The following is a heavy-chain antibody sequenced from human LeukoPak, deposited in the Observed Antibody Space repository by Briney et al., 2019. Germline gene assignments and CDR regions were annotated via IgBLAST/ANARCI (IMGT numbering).Heavy chain of an antibody. D-gene: IGHD1-1*01. CDR1: GFTFSSYW. Sequence: PGGSLRLSCAASGFTFSSYWMSWVRQAPGKGLERVANIKQDGSEKYYVDSVKGRFTISRDNAKNSLYLQMNSLRAEDTAVYYCARDKGGTGTNWFDPWGQGTLVTVSS. V-gene: IGHV3-7*01. J-gene: IGHJ5*02. CDR3: ARDKGGTGTNWFDP. CDR2: IKQDGSEK.